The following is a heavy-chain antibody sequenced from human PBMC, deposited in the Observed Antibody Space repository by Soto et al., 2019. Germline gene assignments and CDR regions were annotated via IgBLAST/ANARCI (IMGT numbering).Heavy chain of an antibody. CDR3: ARHELRYYYDSSGPKADY. CDR1: GGSISSSSYY. Sequence: SETLSLTCTVSGGSISSSSYYWGWIRQPPGKGLEWIGSIYYSGSTYYNPSLKSRVTISVDTSKNQFSLKLSSVTAADTALYYCARHELRYYYDSSGPKADYWGQGTLVTVS. J-gene: IGHJ4*02. D-gene: IGHD3-22*01. CDR2: IYYSGST. V-gene: IGHV4-39*01.